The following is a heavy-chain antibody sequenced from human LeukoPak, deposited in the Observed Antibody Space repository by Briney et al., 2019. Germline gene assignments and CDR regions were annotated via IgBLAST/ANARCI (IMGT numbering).Heavy chain of an antibody. CDR3: ARDPASSSWYVD. J-gene: IGHJ4*02. D-gene: IGHD6-13*01. CDR1: GYTFTGYY. V-gene: IGHV1-2*02. Sequence: ASVKVSCKASGYTFTGYYMHWVRQAPGQGLEWMGWINPNSGGTNYAQKLQGRVTMTTDTSTSTAYMELRSLRSDDTAVYYCARDPASSSWYVDWGQGTLVTASS. CDR2: INPNSGGT.